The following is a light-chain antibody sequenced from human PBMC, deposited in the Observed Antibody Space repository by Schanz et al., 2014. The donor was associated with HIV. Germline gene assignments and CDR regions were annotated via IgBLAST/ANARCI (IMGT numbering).Light chain of an antibody. CDR2: EVS. V-gene: IGLV2-14*02. Sequence: QSVLTQPASVSGSPGQSITISCTGTSSDVGKYNLVSWYQQHPGRAPKVMIYEVSKRPSGASHRFSGSKSGNTASLTISGLQAEDEADYYCCSYTSSSTLVFGGGTKLTVL. J-gene: IGLJ3*02. CDR3: CSYTSSSTLV. CDR1: SSDVGKYNL.